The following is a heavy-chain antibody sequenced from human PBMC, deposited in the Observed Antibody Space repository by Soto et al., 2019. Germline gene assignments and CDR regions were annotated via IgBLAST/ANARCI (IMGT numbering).Heavy chain of an antibody. Sequence: QLQLQESGSGLVKPSQTLSLTCAVSGGSISSGGYSWSWIRQPPGKGLEWIGYIYHSGSTYYNPSLKSRVTLSVDRSKNQFSLKLSSVTAADTAVYYCASAGGLGAVAADYWGQGTLLTVSS. CDR2: IYHSGST. V-gene: IGHV4-30-2*01. D-gene: IGHD6-19*01. CDR3: ASAGGLGAVAADY. J-gene: IGHJ4*02. CDR1: GGSISSGGYS.